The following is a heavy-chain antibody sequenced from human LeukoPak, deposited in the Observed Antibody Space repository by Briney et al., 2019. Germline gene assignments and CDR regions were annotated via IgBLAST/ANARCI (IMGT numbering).Heavy chain of an antibody. CDR2: IIPIFGTA. CDR3: ARVAPVYGDYNWFDP. D-gene: IGHD4-17*01. Sequence: SVKVSCKASGGTFSCYAISWVRQAPGQGLEWMGGIIPIFGTANYAQKFQGRVTITTDESTSTAYMELSSLRSEDTAVYYCARVAPVYGDYNWFDPWGQGTLVTVSS. V-gene: IGHV1-69*05. CDR1: GGTFSCYA. J-gene: IGHJ5*02.